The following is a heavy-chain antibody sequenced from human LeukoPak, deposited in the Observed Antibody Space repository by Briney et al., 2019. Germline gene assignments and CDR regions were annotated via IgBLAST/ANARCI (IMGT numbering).Heavy chain of an antibody. CDR1: GFTFSSYG. Sequence: GGSLRLSCAASGFTFSSYGMHWVRQAPGKGLEWVAVISYDGSNKYYADSVKGRFTISRDNSKNTLYLQMNSLRAEDTAVYYCAKDRTIYGSGSYPDYWGQGTLVTVSS. CDR3: AKDRTIYGSGSYPDY. D-gene: IGHD3-10*01. J-gene: IGHJ4*02. CDR2: ISYDGSNK. V-gene: IGHV3-30*18.